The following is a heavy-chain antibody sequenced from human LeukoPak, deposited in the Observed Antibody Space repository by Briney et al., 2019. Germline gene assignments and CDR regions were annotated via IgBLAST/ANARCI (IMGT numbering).Heavy chain of an antibody. J-gene: IGHJ3*02. CDR1: GGSFSGYY. CDR3: ASPSVPAAMPAFDI. D-gene: IGHD2-2*01. V-gene: IGHV4-34*01. Sequence: SETLSLTFAVYGGSFSGYYWNWIRQPPGKGLEWIGEINHSGSTNYNPSLKSRVTISVDRSKNQFSLKLSSVTAADTAVYYCASPSVPAAMPAFDIWGQGTMATVSS. CDR2: INHSGST.